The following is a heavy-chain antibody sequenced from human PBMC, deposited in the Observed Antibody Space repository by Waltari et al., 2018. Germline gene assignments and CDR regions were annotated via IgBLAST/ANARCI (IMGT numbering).Heavy chain of an antibody. CDR1: GFTFSSSA. J-gene: IGHJ5*02. V-gene: IGHV3-23*03. CDR2: IYSGGSTT. CDR3: ARAPAAIGDNWFDP. D-gene: IGHD2-21*01. Sequence: EVQLLESGGGLVHPGGSLRLSCAASGFTFSSSAMSWVRQAPDKGLQWVALIYSGGSTTFYADSGKGRFTVSRNNSNNLLYLELNSLTVDDTALYYCARAPAAIGDNWFDPWGQGTLVTVSS.